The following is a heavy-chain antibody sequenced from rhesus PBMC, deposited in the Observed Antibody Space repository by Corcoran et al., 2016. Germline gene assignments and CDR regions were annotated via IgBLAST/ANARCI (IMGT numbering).Heavy chain of an antibody. CDR3: ARRAGTGYFDY. Sequence: EVQLVQSGAEVKRPGESLRISCKTSGYSFPSNWISGVRQMPGKGLEWMGAIDPSDSDVRYSPSFQGQVTISADKSTSTAYLQWSSLKASDTATYYCARRAGTGYFDYWGQGVLVTVSS. J-gene: IGHJ4*01. D-gene: IGHD5-24*01. V-gene: IGHV5-20*02. CDR2: IDPSDSDV. CDR1: GYSFPSNW.